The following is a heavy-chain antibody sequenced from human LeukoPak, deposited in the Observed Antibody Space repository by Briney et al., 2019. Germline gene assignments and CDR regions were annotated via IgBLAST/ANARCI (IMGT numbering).Heavy chain of an antibody. V-gene: IGHV3-66*01. Sequence: GGSLRLSCAASGFIVSSNYMSWVRQAPGKGQEWVSVIYSGGSTYYADSVKGRFTISRDNSKNTLYLQMNSLRAEDTAVYYCAPIAIRSGYWGQGTLVTVSS. CDR1: GFIVSSNY. CDR3: APIAIRSGY. J-gene: IGHJ4*02. D-gene: IGHD3-9*01. CDR2: IYSGGST.